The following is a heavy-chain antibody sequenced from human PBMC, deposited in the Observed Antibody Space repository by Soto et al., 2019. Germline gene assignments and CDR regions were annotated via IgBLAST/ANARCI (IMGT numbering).Heavy chain of an antibody. CDR3: TSPASNNPHWFDY. V-gene: IGHV1-46*01. J-gene: IGHJ4*02. CDR2: ISPSGGNT. Sequence: QGHLVQSGAEVKKPGASVKVSCKASGYTFSDYYMHWVRQAPGQGLEWMGIISPSGGNTEFAQKFQGRITMTRDTSTNTVYMDLSSLTSEDTAIYYCTSPASNNPHWFDYWGQGTLVTVSS. CDR1: GYTFSDYY. D-gene: IGHD1-1*01.